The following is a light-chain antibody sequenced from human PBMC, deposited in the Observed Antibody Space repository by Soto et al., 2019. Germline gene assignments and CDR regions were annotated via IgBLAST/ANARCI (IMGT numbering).Light chain of an antibody. CDR1: QNVANNY. J-gene: IGKJ1*01. V-gene: IGKV3-20*01. CDR2: GAS. Sequence: EIVLTQSPGTLSLSPGERATLSCRASQNVANNYLAWFRQKPGQTPRLLIYGASSRAAGIPDRFSGSGSGTDFTLTISRLEPGDFAVYYCQQYGYSSWTFGQGTKVDIK. CDR3: QQYGYSSWT.